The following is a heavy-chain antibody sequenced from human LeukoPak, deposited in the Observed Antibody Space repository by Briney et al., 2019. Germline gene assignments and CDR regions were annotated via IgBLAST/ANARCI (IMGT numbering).Heavy chain of an antibody. J-gene: IGHJ6*02. Sequence: GGSLRLSCAASGFTFSSYSMNWVRQAPRKGLKWVSSTSSSSSYIYYADSVKGRFTISRDNAKNSLYLQMNSLRAEDTAVYYCARGSNYYGMDVWGQGTSVTVSS. CDR3: ARGSNYYGMDV. D-gene: IGHD4-11*01. V-gene: IGHV3-21*01. CDR2: TSSSSSYI. CDR1: GFTFSSYS.